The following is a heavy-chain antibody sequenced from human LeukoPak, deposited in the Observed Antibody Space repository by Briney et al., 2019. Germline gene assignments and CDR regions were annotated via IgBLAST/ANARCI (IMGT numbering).Heavy chain of an antibody. CDR2: INPNSGGT. CDR3: ARGVGDYYYYGMDV. J-gene: IGHJ6*02. Sequence: ASVKVSCKASGYTFTGYYMHWVRQVPGQGLEWMGWINPNSGGTNYAQKFQGRVTMTRDTSISTAYMELSRLRSDDTAVYYCARGVGDYYYYGMDVWGQGTTVTVSS. D-gene: IGHD3-10*01. CDR1: GYTFTGYY. V-gene: IGHV1-2*02.